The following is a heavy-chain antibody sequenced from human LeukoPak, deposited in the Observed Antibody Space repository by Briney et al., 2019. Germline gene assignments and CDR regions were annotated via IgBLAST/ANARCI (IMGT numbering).Heavy chain of an antibody. CDR1: GYTFTDSF. CDR3: ARDLSSTSNWEFDY. Sequence: GASVKVSCKASGYTFTDSFIHWVRQAPGQGPEWMGRMNANRGVTMYAQTLQDRVTMTRDTSISTAYMELSRLTSDDTAVYYCARDLSSTSNWEFDYWGQGTLVAVSS. CDR2: MNANRGVT. D-gene: IGHD7-27*01. J-gene: IGHJ4*02. V-gene: IGHV1-2*06.